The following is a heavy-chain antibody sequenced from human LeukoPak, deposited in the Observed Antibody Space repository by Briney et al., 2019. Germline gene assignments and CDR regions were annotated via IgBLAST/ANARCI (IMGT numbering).Heavy chain of an antibody. CDR3: ARDGGYCTNGVCFFDY. V-gene: IGHV3-74*01. J-gene: IGHJ4*02. D-gene: IGHD2-8*01. Sequence: GGSLRLSCAASGFTFSSYWMHWVRQAPGKGLVWVSRIKSDGSSTSYADSVKGRFTISRDNAKNTLYLQMNSLRAEDMAVYYCARDGGYCTNGVCFFDYWGQGTLVTVSS. CDR2: IKSDGSST. CDR1: GFTFSSYW.